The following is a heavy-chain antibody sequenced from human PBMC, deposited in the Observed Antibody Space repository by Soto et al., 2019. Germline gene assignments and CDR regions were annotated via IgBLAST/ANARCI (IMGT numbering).Heavy chain of an antibody. V-gene: IGHV1-8*02. CDR1: GYTFTSYD. CDR2: MNPNSCNT. J-gene: IGHJ4*02. Sequence: QVQLVQSGAEVKKPGASVKVSCKASGYTFTSYDINWVRQATGQGLEWMGWMNPNSCNTGYAQKLQGRVTVTRNTSISTSYREPSTMRSKDTAVYYCARDGSYGQDHRFDYWGQGTLVTVSS. D-gene: IGHD1-26*01. CDR3: ARDGSYGQDHRFDY.